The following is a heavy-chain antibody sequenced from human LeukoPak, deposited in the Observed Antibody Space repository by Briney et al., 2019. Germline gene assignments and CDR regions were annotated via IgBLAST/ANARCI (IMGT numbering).Heavy chain of an antibody. D-gene: IGHD3-10*01. V-gene: IGHV1-24*01. CDR1: GYTLTELS. Sequence: ASVKVSCKVSGYTLTELSMHWVRQAPGKGLEWMGGFDPEDGETIYAQKFQGRVTMTEDTSTDTAYMELSSLRSEDTAVYYCAIRDPSTTMVRREGYYMDVWGKGTTVTVSS. CDR3: AIRDPSTTMVRREGYYMDV. J-gene: IGHJ6*03. CDR2: FDPEDGET.